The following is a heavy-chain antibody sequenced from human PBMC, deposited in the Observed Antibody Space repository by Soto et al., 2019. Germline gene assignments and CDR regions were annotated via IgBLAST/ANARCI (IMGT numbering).Heavy chain of an antibody. CDR1: GGSISSHP. J-gene: IGHJ4*02. CDR2: IYYSGRT. V-gene: IGHV4-59*08. D-gene: IGHD2-21*02. CDR3: AGDIPIGRYRCDS. Sequence: QVQLQESGPGLVKPSETLSLTCTVSGGSISSHPWSWIRQSPGKGLEWIGYIYYSGRTVFNPSLKSRVTMSLDTSKNQFSLKLTSVTATDTAVYYCAGDIPIGRYRCDSWGQGALVIVSS.